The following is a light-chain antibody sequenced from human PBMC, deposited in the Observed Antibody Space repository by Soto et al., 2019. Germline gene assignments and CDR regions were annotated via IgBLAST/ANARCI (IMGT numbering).Light chain of an antibody. CDR1: QSISRY. CDR3: QQSFSTPRT. CDR2: GAS. V-gene: IGKV1-39*01. Sequence: DLQMTQSPSSVSASAGDRVTITCRASQSISRYLNWYQQKPGKAPKLLIYGASSLQSGVPSRFSGSGSGTDFTLTISSLQPEDFGTYYCQQSFSTPRTFGQGTKVEIK. J-gene: IGKJ1*01.